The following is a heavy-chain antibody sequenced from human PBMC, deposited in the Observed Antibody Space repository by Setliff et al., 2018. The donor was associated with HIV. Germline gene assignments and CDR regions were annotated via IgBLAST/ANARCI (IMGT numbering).Heavy chain of an antibody. Sequence: GASVKVSCKASGYTFTSYGISWVRQAPGQGLEWMGWISAYNGNTNYAQKLQGRVTMTRDTSTSTVYMELSSLRSEDTAVYYCARERYSSGWFPDYWGQGTLVTVSS. J-gene: IGHJ4*02. V-gene: IGHV1-18*01. CDR1: GYTFTSYG. CDR2: ISAYNGNT. CDR3: ARERYSSGWFPDY. D-gene: IGHD6-19*01.